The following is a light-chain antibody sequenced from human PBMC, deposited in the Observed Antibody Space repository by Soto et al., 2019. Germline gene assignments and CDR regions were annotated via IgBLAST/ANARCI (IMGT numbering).Light chain of an antibody. CDR3: QSYDSSLSGYVI. Sequence: QSVLTQPPSVSGAPGQRVTISCSGSTSNIGAGYDVHWYQQLPGTAPKFLIYTNNNRPSGVPDRFSGSKSGTSASLAITGLHAEDEADYYCQSYDSSLSGYVIFGGGTKLTVL. J-gene: IGLJ2*01. CDR1: TSNIGAGYD. V-gene: IGLV1-40*01. CDR2: TNN.